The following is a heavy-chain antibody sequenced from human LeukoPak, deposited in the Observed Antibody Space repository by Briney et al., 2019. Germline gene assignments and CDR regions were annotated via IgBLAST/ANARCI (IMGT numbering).Heavy chain of an antibody. CDR1: GFTFSSYG. CDR2: IRYDGSNK. Sequence: PGGSLRLSCAASGFTFSSYGMHWVRQAPGKGLEWVAFIRYDGSNKYYAASQKGRFTISRDNSKNTLYLQIDSLRADDTAKYYGAKDSSVATWWGQGTLVTVSS. V-gene: IGHV3-30*02. D-gene: IGHD1-26*01. CDR3: AKDSSVATW. J-gene: IGHJ4*02.